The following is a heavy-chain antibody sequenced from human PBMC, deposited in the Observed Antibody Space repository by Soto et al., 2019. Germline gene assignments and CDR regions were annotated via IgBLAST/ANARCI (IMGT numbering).Heavy chain of an antibody. CDR1: GYTFTGYY. CDR2: INPNSGGT. CDR3: ARVFSPPYYGGNSDYFDY. J-gene: IGHJ4*02. Sequence: GASVKVSCQASGYTFTGYYMHWVRQAPGQGLEWMGWINPNSGGTNYAQKFQGRVTMTRDTSISTAYMELSRLRSDDTAVYYCARVFSPPYYGGNSDYFDYWGQGTLVTVSS. D-gene: IGHD4-17*01. V-gene: IGHV1-2*02.